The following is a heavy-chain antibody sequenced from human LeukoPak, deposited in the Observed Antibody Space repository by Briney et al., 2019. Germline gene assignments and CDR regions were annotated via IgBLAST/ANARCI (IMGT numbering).Heavy chain of an antibody. CDR3: AKRGGIVVVPAAPMDV. Sequence: GGPLRLACAASGFTFNSYHMSWPPHAPGEGVEWVSAISGSGGSTYYAHSVKGRLTISRHNSKNTLYLQMNSLRAEDTAVYSCAKRGGIVVVPAAPMDVWGKGTTVTVSS. CDR2: ISGSGGST. D-gene: IGHD2-2*01. CDR1: GFTFNSYH. V-gene: IGHV3-23*01. J-gene: IGHJ6*03.